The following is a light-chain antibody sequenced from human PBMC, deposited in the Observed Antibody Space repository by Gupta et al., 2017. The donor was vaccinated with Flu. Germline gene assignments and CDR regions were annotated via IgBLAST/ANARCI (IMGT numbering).Light chain of an antibody. Sequence: TSRDVGAYNYVSWIQQHAGKPPKLIIYNVSSRPSGASNRFSGSKSSNTASLTISGLQAEDEADYYCSSYTSASTVVFGGGTKLTVL. CDR2: NVS. CDR3: SSYTSASTVV. CDR1: SRDVGAYNY. V-gene: IGLV2-14*04. J-gene: IGLJ2*01.